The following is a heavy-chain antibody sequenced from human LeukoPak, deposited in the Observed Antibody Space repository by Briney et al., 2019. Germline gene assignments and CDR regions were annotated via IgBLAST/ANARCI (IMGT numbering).Heavy chain of an antibody. V-gene: IGHV3-74*01. Sequence: GGSLRLSCAASGFTFSSYWMHWVRQVPGKGLVWVSRINSAGISTNYADSVKGRFTISRDNAKNTLYLQMNSLRAEDTAIYYCARDIAAAVDYWGQGTLVTVSS. CDR1: GFTFSSYW. CDR2: INSAGIST. D-gene: IGHD6-13*01. CDR3: ARDIAAAVDY. J-gene: IGHJ4*02.